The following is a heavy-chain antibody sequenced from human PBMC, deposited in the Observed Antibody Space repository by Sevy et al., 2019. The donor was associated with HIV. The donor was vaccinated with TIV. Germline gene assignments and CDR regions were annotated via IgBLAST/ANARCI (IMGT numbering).Heavy chain of an antibody. Sequence: SETLSLTCSVSGGSISSGDYYWSWIRQPPGKGLEWIGYIYYSGSTYYNPSLKSRVTISVDMSKNQFSLKLSSVTAAETAGYYCARDRRTATDYGMDVWGQGTTVTVSS. CDR3: ARDRRTATDYGMDV. CDR2: IYYSGST. J-gene: IGHJ6*02. D-gene: IGHD5-18*01. CDR1: GGSISSGDYY. V-gene: IGHV4-30-4*01.